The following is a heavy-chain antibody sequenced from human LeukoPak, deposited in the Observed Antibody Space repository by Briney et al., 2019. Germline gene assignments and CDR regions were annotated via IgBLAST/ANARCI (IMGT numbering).Heavy chain of an antibody. CDR2: ISYDGSNK. Sequence: PGRSLRLSRAASGFTFSSYAMHWVRQAPGKGLEWVAVISYDGSNKYYADSVKGRITISRDNSKNTLYLQMNSLRTEDTAVYYCAKDWDDYYGSGSTFDYWGQGTQVTVSS. J-gene: IGHJ4*02. D-gene: IGHD3-10*01. CDR1: GFTFSSYA. V-gene: IGHV3-30*04. CDR3: AKDWDDYYGSGSTFDY.